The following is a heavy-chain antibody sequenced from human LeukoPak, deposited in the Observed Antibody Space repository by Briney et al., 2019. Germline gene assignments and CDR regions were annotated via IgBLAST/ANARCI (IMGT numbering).Heavy chain of an antibody. J-gene: IGHJ4*02. D-gene: IGHD5-18*01. V-gene: IGHV3-7*01. CDR3: ARGGRYTYGYLPLDY. CDR2: IKQDGNEK. Sequence: HPGGSLRLSCAASGFTFTTYWMAWVRQAPGKGLEWVASIKQDGNEKYYVDSVKGRFTISRDSAENTLYLQMNSLRPEDSAVYYCARGGRYTYGYLPLDYWGQGTLVTVSS. CDR1: GFTFTTYW.